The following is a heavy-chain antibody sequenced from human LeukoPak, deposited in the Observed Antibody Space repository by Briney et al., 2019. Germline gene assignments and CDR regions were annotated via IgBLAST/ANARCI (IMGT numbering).Heavy chain of an antibody. CDR2: ISSRGSTI. D-gene: IGHD3-3*01. J-gene: IGHJ3*02. Sequence: KAGGSLRLSCAPSGFTFSDYYMSGLRQAPGKGREGVSYISSRGSTIYYADSVKGRFTISRDNAKNSLYLQMNSLRAEDTAVYYCARDAGYYDFWSGYYRGRAFDIWGQGTMVTVSS. CDR1: GFTFSDYY. CDR3: ARDAGYYDFWSGYYRGRAFDI. V-gene: IGHV3-11*01.